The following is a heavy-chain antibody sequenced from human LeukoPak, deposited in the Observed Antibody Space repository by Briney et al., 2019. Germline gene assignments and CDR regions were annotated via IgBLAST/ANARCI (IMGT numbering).Heavy chain of an antibody. J-gene: IGHJ5*02. CDR3: ARQGLDYYDSSGYYYAWFDP. V-gene: IGHV1-18*01. CDR2: ISAYNGNT. Sequence: GASVKVSCKASGYTFTSYGISWVRQAPGQGLEWMGWISAYNGNTNYAQTLQGRVTMTTNTTTSTAYMELRSLRSDDSAVYYCARQGLDYYDSSGYYYAWFDPWGQGTLVTVS. CDR1: GYTFTSYG. D-gene: IGHD3-22*01.